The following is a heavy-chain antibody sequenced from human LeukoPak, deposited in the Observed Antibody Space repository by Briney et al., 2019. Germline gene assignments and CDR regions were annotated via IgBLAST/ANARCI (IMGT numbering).Heavy chain of an antibody. Sequence: PGGSLRLSCAASGFTFNNYGMQWVRQAPGKGLEWVAVISYTGNTKYYVDSVKGRFTISRDNSKNTLYLQMNSLRAEDTAVYYCARGIPYYYDSSGYYRSDAFDIWGQGTMVTVSS. D-gene: IGHD3-22*01. CDR3: ARGIPYYYDSSGYYRSDAFDI. J-gene: IGHJ3*02. CDR2: ISYTGNTK. V-gene: IGHV3-30*03. CDR1: GFTFNNYG.